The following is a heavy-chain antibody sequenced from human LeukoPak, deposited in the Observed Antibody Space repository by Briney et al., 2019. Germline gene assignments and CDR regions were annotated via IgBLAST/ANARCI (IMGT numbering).Heavy chain of an antibody. Sequence: GAPVKVSCKASGYIFTSYGISWVRQAPGQGLEWMGWISAYNGDTNYAQKFQGRVTMTRNTSITTAYMELSSLRSEDTAVYYCARGSKHNILTGYYIGPYYMDVWGKGTTVTISS. CDR1: GYIFTSYG. V-gene: IGHV1-18*01. D-gene: IGHD3-9*01. J-gene: IGHJ6*03. CDR3: ARGSKHNILTGYYIGPYYMDV. CDR2: ISAYNGDT.